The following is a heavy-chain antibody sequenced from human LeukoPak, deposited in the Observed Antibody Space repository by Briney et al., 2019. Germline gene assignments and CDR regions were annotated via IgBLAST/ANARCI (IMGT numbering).Heavy chain of an antibody. Sequence: ASVKVSCKASAYTFTSYYMHWVRQAPGQGLEWMGIINPSGGSTSYAQKFQGRVTMTRDTSTSTVYMELSSLRSEDTAVYYCARPQGGIAAAPSWGQGTLVTVSS. J-gene: IGHJ4*02. CDR3: ARPQGGIAAAPS. V-gene: IGHV1-46*01. D-gene: IGHD6-13*01. CDR1: AYTFTSYY. CDR2: INPSGGST.